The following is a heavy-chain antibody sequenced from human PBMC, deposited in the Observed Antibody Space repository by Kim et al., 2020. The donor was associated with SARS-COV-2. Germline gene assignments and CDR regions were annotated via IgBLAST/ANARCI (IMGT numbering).Heavy chain of an antibody. Sequence: ASVKVSCKVSGYTLTELSMHWERQAPGKGLEWMGGFDPEDGETIYAQKFQGRVTMTEDTSTDTAYMELSSLRSEDTAVYYCATTKWFGELSDYWGQGTLVTVSS. D-gene: IGHD3-10*01. V-gene: IGHV1-24*01. CDR1: GYTLTELS. J-gene: IGHJ4*02. CDR3: ATTKWFGELSDY. CDR2: FDPEDGET.